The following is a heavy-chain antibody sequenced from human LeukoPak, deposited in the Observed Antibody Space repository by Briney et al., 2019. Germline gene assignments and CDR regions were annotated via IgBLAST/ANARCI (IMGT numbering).Heavy chain of an antibody. CDR3: ARDLGGWYFDY. D-gene: IGHD2-15*01. Sequence: GGSLKLSCAASGFTFGSYTINWVRQAPGKGLEWVSSITSTSTYIYYADSVKGRFTISRDNAKNSLYLQMNSLRAEDTAVYYCARDLGGWYFDYWGQGTLVTVSS. V-gene: IGHV3-21*01. CDR1: GFTFGSYT. J-gene: IGHJ4*02. CDR2: ITSTSTYI.